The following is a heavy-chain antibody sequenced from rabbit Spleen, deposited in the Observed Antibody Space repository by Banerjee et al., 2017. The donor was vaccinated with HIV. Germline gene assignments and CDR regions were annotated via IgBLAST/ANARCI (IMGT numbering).Heavy chain of an antibody. CDR1: GFSFSAGYY. D-gene: IGHD3-3*01. V-gene: IGHV1S40*01. CDR2: IGAGSSGST. CDR3: ARDLVVAIGWNFNL. J-gene: IGHJ4*01. Sequence: QSLEESGGDLVKPGASLTLTCTASGFSFSAGYYMCWVRQAPGKGLEWIACIGAGSSGSTYYASWAKGRFTISKTSSTTVTLQMTSLTAADTATYFCARDLVVAIGWNFNLWGPGTLVTVS.